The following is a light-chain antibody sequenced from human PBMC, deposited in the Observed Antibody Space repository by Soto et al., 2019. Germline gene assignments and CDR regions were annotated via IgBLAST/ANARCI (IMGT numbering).Light chain of an antibody. CDR1: QDISNY. J-gene: IGKJ4*01. CDR3: QQYDNLPLT. V-gene: IGKV1-33*01. CDR2: DAS. Sequence: DIPMTQSPSSLSASVGDRVTITCHASQDISNYLNWYQQKPGKAPKLLIYDASNLETGDPSMCSGSGSGTYFTFTISSVQPEDIATYYCQQYDNLPLTFGGGTKVEIK.